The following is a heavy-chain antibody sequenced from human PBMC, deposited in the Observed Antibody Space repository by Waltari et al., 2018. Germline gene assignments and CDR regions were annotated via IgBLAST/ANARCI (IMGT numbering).Heavy chain of an antibody. J-gene: IGHJ1*01. Sequence: EVQLVESGGGLVKPGGSLRLSCAASGFTFSSYSMNWVRQAPGKGLEWVSSISSSSYIYYADSVKGRFTISRDNAKNSLYLQMNSLRAEDTAVYYCARGSGYDRLEYFQHWGQGTLVTVSS. V-gene: IGHV3-21*01. CDR3: ARGSGYDRLEYFQH. D-gene: IGHD5-12*01. CDR2: ISSSSYI. CDR1: GFTFSSYS.